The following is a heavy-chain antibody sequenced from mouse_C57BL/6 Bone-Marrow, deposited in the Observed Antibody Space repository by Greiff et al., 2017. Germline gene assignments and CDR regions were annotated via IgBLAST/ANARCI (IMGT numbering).Heavy chain of an antibody. J-gene: IGHJ3*01. CDR3: ARVSTKPAWFAY. CDR1: GYTFTSYG. V-gene: IGHV1-81*01. CDR2: IYPRSGNT. D-gene: IGHD1-3*01. Sequence: VKLMESGAELARPGASVKLSCKASGYTFTSYGISWVKQRTGKGLEWIGEIYPRSGNTYYNEKFKGKATLTADKSSSTAYMELRSLTSEDSAVYFCARVSTKPAWFAYGGQGTLVTVSA.